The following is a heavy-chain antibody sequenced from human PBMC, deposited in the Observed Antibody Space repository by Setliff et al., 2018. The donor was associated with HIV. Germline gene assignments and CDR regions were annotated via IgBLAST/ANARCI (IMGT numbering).Heavy chain of an antibody. J-gene: IGHJ6*03. D-gene: IGHD6-19*01. V-gene: IGHV1-69*10. CDR2: IIPILGSA. CDR3: ARRAGHTNYFYYMDA. CDR1: GGTFSSYA. Sequence: SVKVSCKSSGGTFSSYAISWVRQAPGQGLEWMGGIIPILGSANYAQKFQGRVTITADKSTSTAYMELSSLRSEDTAVYYYARRAGHTNYFYYMDAWGKGTTVTVSS.